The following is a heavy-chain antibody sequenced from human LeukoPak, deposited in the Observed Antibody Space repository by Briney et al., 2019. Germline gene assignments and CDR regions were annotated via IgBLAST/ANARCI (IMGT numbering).Heavy chain of an antibody. D-gene: IGHD2-21*02. V-gene: IGHV3-53*01. Sequence: PGGSLSLSCAASGFPVSSNYMNWVRQAPGKGLEWVSVIYSGGSTYYADSVKGRFTISRDNSKNTLYLQMNSLRAEDTAVYYCARAYCGGDCPLWYWGQGTLVTVSS. J-gene: IGHJ4*02. CDR1: GFPVSSNY. CDR3: ARAYCGGDCPLWY. CDR2: IYSGGST.